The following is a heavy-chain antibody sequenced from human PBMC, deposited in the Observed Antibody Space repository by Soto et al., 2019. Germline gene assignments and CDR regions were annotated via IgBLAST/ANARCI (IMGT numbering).Heavy chain of an antibody. D-gene: IGHD3-3*01. V-gene: IGHV1-18*01. CDR1: GYTFTSYG. Sequence: QVQLVQSGAEVKKPGASVKVSCKASGYTFTSYGISWVRQAPGQGLEWMGWISAYNGNTNYAQKLQGRVTMTTDTSTSTAYMELRSLRSDDTAVYYCARNPDPSDYDFWSGRYYFDYWGQGTLVTVSS. CDR2: ISAYNGNT. CDR3: ARNPDPSDYDFWSGRYYFDY. J-gene: IGHJ4*02.